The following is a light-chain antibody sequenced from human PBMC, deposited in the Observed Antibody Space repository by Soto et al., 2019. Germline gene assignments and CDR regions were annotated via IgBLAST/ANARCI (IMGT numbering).Light chain of an antibody. Sequence: QSALTQPASVSGSPGQSITISCTGTSSDVGGYNYVSWYQQHPGKAPKLMIYDVSNRPSGVSNRFSGSKSGNTASLTISGLQAEDEADYYCISYTRSNTLYVVFGGGTKLTVL. V-gene: IGLV2-14*01. J-gene: IGLJ2*01. CDR1: SSDVGGYNY. CDR2: DVS. CDR3: ISYTRSNTLYVV.